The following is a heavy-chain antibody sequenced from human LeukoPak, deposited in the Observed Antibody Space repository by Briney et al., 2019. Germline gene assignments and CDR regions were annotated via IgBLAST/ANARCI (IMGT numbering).Heavy chain of an antibody. J-gene: IGHJ4*02. V-gene: IGHV1-18*01. CDR3: ARDKTIANPGMVANRGNVDN. Sequence: ASVKVSCKASGYTFTNYGISWVRQAPGQGLEWMGWISAYNGYTNYAQKFQGRVTMTTDTSTSTAYMDLRSLRSDDTAVYYCARDKTIANPGMVANRGNVDNWGTGTLVSVSS. D-gene: IGHD2-15*01. CDR1: GYTFTNYG. CDR2: ISAYNGYT.